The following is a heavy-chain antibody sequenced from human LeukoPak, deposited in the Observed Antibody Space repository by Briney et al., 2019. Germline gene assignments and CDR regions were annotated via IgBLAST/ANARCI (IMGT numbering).Heavy chain of an antibody. CDR1: GFTFSSYG. Sequence: GGSLRLSCAASGFTFSSYGMHWVRQAPGKGLEWVAFIRYDGSNKYYADSVKGRFTISRDNSKNTLYLQMNSLRAEDTAVYYCARGLVGSGYYLDYWGQGTLVTVSS. CDR2: IRYDGSNK. J-gene: IGHJ4*02. CDR3: ARGLVGSGYYLDY. D-gene: IGHD3-22*01. V-gene: IGHV3-30*02.